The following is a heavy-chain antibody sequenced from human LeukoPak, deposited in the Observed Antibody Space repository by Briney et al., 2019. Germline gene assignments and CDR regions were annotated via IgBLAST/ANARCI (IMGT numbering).Heavy chain of an antibody. J-gene: IGHJ4*02. CDR1: GFTFSTYW. CDR3: ARPYSVGWSLPAY. CDR2: IKQDGSEK. V-gene: IGHV3-7*01. D-gene: IGHD6-19*01. Sequence: GGSLRLSCEASGFTFSTYWMNWVRQAPGKGLEWVANIKQDGSEKYYVDSVKGRFTTSRDNAKNSLYLQMNSLRAEDTAVYYCARPYSVGWSLPAYWGQGNMVTVSS.